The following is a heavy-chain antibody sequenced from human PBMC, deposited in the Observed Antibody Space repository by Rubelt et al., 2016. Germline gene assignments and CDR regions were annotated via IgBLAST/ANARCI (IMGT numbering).Heavy chain of an antibody. V-gene: IGHV1-2*02. CDR2: INPNSGGT. CDR3: ARSPRYDFEDNWFDP. J-gene: IGHJ5*02. D-gene: IGHD3-3*01. CDR1: GYTFTGYY. Sequence: QVQLVQSGAEVKKPGASVKVSCKASGYTFTGYYMHWVRQAPGQGLEWMGWINPNSGGTNYAQKLQGRGTMTTDTSTSTAYMELRSLRSDDTAVYYCARSPRYDFEDNWFDPWGQGTLVTVSS.